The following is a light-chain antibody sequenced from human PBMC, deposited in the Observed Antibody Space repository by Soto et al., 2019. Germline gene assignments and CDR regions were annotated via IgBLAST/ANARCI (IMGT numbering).Light chain of an antibody. CDR3: SSYTSSSTLV. V-gene: IGLV2-14*01. Sequence: QSVLTQPASVSGSPGQSITISCTGTSSDVGGYNYVSWYQQHPGKAPKLLIYEVSNRPSGVSHRFSGSKSGNTASLTISGLQAEDEAEYYCSSYTSSSTLVFGTGTKVTVL. CDR1: SSDVGGYNY. J-gene: IGLJ1*01. CDR2: EVS.